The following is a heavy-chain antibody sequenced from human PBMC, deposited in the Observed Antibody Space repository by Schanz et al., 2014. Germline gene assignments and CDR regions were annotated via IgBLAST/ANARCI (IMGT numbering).Heavy chain of an antibody. CDR1: GYSFISHA. J-gene: IGHJ5*02. CDR2: INAANGNT. D-gene: IGHD3-22*01. Sequence: QVQLVQSGAEVKKPGSSVKVSCKASGYSFISHAIHWVRQAPGQRLEWMGWINAANGNTRYSQKFQGRVTITADKSSDTAYMELSSLRSEDTAVYYCAREVGLYDRGWFDPWGQGTLVTVSS. V-gene: IGHV1-3*01. CDR3: AREVGLYDRGWFDP.